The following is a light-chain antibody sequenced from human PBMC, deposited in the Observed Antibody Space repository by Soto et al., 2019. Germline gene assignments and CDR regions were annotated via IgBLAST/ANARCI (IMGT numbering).Light chain of an antibody. V-gene: IGKV1-39*01. CDR1: QSISSY. CDR2: AAS. CDR3: QQSYSTPFT. Sequence: DIQMTQSPSSLSASVADRVTITCGASQSISSYLNWYQQKPGKAPKLLIYAASSLQSGVPSRLSGSGSGTDFTLTISSLQPEDFATYYCQQSYSTPFTFGPGTKVDIK. J-gene: IGKJ3*01.